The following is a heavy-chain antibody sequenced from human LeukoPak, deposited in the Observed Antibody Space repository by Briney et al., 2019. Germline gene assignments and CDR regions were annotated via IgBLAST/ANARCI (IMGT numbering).Heavy chain of an antibody. V-gene: IGHV3-23*01. D-gene: IGHD3-22*01. CDR2: ISGSGDST. CDR3: ARDLPNYYDSSGYYSSGGMDV. Sequence: GGSLRLSCAASGFTFNKYAVSWVRQAPGKGLEWVSGISGSGDSTYYADSVKGRFTISRDNSKNTLSLQMNSLRAEDTAVYYCARDLPNYYDSSGYYSSGGMDVWGKGTTVTVSS. CDR1: GFTFNKYA. J-gene: IGHJ6*03.